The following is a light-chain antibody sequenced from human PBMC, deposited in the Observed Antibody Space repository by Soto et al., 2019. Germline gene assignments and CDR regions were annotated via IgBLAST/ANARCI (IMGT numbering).Light chain of an antibody. CDR2: AAS. J-gene: IGKJ3*01. V-gene: IGKV1-39*01. CDR1: QDIGTF. CDR3: QQSYSTPQIT. Sequence: DFQMTQSPSSLSASVGDRVTITCRASQDIGTFLNWYQQKPGKPPNLLIYAASNLLSGVSSRFRGSGSGTDFTLTISSLQPEDFATYYCQQSYSTPQITFGPGTNVDMK.